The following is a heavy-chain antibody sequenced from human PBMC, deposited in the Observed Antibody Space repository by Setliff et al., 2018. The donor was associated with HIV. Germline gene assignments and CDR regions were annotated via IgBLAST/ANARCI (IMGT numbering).Heavy chain of an antibody. CDR3: ARGQDLGATWTGYYYYYMDV. CDR1: VGSFSGHY. D-gene: IGHD1-26*01. Sequence: LSLTCAVYVGSFSGHYWIWIRQPPGKGLEWIGETNPSGSTKYNPSLKSRVTISVDRSKNQFSLKLTSVAAADTAVYYCARGQDLGATWTGYYYYYMDVWGKGTTVTVSS. CDR2: TNPSGST. J-gene: IGHJ6*03. V-gene: IGHV4-34*01.